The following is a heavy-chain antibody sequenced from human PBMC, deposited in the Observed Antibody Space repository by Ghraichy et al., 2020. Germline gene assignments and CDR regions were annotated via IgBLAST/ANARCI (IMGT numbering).Heavy chain of an antibody. CDR1: GFTFSSYG. CDR3: ARDLVGANIESVPFDY. Sequence: GGSLRLSCAASGFTFSSYGMHWVRQAPGKGLEWVAVIWYDGSNKYYADSVKGRFTISRDNSKNTLYLQMNSLRAEDTAVYYCARDLVGANIESVPFDYWGQGTLVTVSS. J-gene: IGHJ4*02. V-gene: IGHV3-33*01. CDR2: IWYDGSNK. D-gene: IGHD1-26*01.